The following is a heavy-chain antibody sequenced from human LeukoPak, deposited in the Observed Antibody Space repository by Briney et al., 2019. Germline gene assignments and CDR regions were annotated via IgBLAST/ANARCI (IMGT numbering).Heavy chain of an antibody. D-gene: IGHD6-13*01. V-gene: IGHV4-59*01. Sequence: PSETLSLTCTVSGGSISSYYWSWIRQPPGKGLEWIGYIYYSGSTNYNPSLKRRVTISVDTSKNQFSLKLSSVTAADTAVYYCAGSIAAAGTGGMDVWGKGTTVTVSS. CDR3: AGSIAAAGTGGMDV. J-gene: IGHJ6*04. CDR2: IYYSGST. CDR1: GGSISSYY.